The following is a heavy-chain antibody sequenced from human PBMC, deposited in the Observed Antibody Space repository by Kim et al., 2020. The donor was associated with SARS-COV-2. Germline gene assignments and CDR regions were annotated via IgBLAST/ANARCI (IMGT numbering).Heavy chain of an antibody. CDR3: ARRGPEKWPPSVMDV. D-gene: IGHD5-12*01. J-gene: IGHJ6*02. CDR2: IYPGDSDT. CDR1: GYNFTNHW. Sequence: GESLKISCKGSGYNFTNHWIAWVRQMPGKGLEWMGIIYPGDSDTKYSPSFKGQVTMSADKSISTAYLQWSSLEASDTAIYYCARRGPEKWPPSVMDVWGQGNTVTVP. V-gene: IGHV5-51*01.